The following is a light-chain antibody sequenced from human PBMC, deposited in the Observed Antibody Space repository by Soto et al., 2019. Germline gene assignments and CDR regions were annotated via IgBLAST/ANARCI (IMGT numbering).Light chain of an antibody. CDR3: QQRSTCT. J-gene: IGKJ1*01. CDR2: DAS. V-gene: IGKV3-11*01. Sequence: EIVLTQSPATLSLSPGERATLSCRASQSVSSYLAWYQQKPGQGPRLLIYDASKRATDIPARFTGSGSGTDFTLTISSLEPEAFAVYFCQQRSTCTFGQGPKVEI. CDR1: QSVSSY.